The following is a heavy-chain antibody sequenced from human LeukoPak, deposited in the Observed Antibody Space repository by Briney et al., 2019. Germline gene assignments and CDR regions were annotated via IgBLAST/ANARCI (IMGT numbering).Heavy chain of an antibody. V-gene: IGHV3-23*01. CDR3: AKDTYGYCSSTSCFGDYYGMDV. CDR2: ISGSGGST. Sequence: GGSLRLSCAASGFTFSSYAMSWVRQAPEKGLEWVSAISGSGGSTYYADSVKGRLTISRDNSKNTLYLQMNSLRAEDTAVYYCAKDTYGYCSSTSCFGDYYGMDVWGQGTTVTVSS. CDR1: GFTFSSYA. J-gene: IGHJ6*02. D-gene: IGHD2-2*01.